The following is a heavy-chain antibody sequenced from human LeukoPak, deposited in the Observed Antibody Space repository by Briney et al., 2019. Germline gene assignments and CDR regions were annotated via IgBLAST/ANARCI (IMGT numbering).Heavy chain of an antibody. CDR3: AKVLAPDFSSGWYGGDY. Sequence: PGGSLRLSCAASGFTFSNAWMSWVRQAPGKGLEWVGRIKSKTDGGTTDYAAPVKGRFTISRDNSKNTLYLQMNSLRAEDTAVYYCAKVLAPDFSSGWYGGDYWGQGTLVTVSS. V-gene: IGHV3-15*01. CDR1: GFTFSNAW. J-gene: IGHJ4*02. D-gene: IGHD6-19*01. CDR2: IKSKTDGGTT.